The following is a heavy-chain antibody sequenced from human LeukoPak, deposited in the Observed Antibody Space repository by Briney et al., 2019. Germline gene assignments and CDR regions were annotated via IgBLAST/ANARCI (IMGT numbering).Heavy chain of an antibody. Sequence: SETLSLTCTASGGSISSYYWSWIRQPPGKGLEWIGYIYYTGSTNYNPSLKSRVTISVDTSKNQFSLKLSSVTAADTAVYYCARRYCSSTSCYLDYWGQGTLVTVSS. CDR3: ARRYCSSTSCYLDY. CDR1: GGSISSYY. CDR2: IYYTGST. D-gene: IGHD2-2*01. V-gene: IGHV4-59*01. J-gene: IGHJ4*02.